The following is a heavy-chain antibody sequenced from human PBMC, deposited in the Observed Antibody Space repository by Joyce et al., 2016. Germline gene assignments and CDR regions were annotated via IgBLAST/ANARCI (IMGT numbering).Heavy chain of an antibody. CDR1: GDSISSSNYQ. CDR2: IYYTGST. V-gene: IGHV4-39*01. CDR3: ARHLRNWFDP. J-gene: IGHJ5*02. D-gene: IGHD2/OR15-2a*01. Sequence: QLQLQESGPGLVKPSETLSLTCTVSGDSISSSNYQWGWIRQPPGKGLEWIGSIYYTGSTFYNPSLKSRVTISVDTSQNQFSPTLHSVTAADTAVYYCARHLRNWFDPWGQGTLVTVSS.